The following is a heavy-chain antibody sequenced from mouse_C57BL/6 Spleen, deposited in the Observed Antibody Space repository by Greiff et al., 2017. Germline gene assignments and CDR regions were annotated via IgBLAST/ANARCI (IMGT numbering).Heavy chain of an antibody. CDR3: ARESPNWEGFAY. D-gene: IGHD4-1*02. J-gene: IGHJ3*01. Sequence: QVQLQQSGAELVKPGASVKISCKASGYAFSSYWLNWVKQRPGKGLEWIGQIYPGDGDTNYNGKFKGKATLTADKSSSTAYMQLSSLSSEDSAVYFCARESPNWEGFAYWGQGTLVTVSA. CDR2: IYPGDGDT. CDR1: GYAFSSYW. V-gene: IGHV1-80*01.